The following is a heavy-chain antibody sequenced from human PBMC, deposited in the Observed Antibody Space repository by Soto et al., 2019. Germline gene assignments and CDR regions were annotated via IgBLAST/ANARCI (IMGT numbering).Heavy chain of an antibody. CDR1: GGTFSSYA. D-gene: IGHD3-10*01. Sequence: ASVKLSCKASGGTFSSYASSWVRQAPGQGLEWMGGIIPIFGTANYAQKFQGRVTITADESTSTAYMELSSLRSEDTAVYYCALHYGSGSNYYYYGMDVWGQGTTVTVS. V-gene: IGHV1-69*13. CDR3: ALHYGSGSNYYYYGMDV. J-gene: IGHJ6*02. CDR2: IIPIFGTA.